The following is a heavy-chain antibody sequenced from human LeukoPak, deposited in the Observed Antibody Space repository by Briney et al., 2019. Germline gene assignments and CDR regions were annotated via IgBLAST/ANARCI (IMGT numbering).Heavy chain of an antibody. D-gene: IGHD3-16*01. CDR3: VRILWG. J-gene: IGHJ4*02. V-gene: IGHV3-74*03. CDR2: INSDGSST. Sequence: GGSLRLSCAASGFTFSSHYMHWVRQAPGKGLVWVSRINSDGSSTKYADSVKGRFTISRDNIKNTMYLQMNSLSVEDPAVYYCVRILWGWGQGTLVTVSS. CDR1: GFTFSSHY.